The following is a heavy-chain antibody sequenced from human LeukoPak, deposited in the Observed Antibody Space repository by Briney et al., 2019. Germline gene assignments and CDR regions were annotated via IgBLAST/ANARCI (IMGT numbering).Heavy chain of an antibody. CDR3: AALWFGRTDAFDI. Sequence: GASVKVSCKASGYTFTSYGIGWVRQAPGQGLEWMGWISAYNGNTNYAQKLQGRVTMTTDTSTSTAYMELRSLRSDDTAVYYCAALWFGRTDAFDIWGQGTMVTVSS. CDR2: ISAYNGNT. J-gene: IGHJ3*02. CDR1: GYTFTSYG. V-gene: IGHV1-18*01. D-gene: IGHD3-10*01.